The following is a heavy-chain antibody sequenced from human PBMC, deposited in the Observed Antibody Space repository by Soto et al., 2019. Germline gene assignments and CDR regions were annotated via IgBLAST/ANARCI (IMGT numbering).Heavy chain of an antibody. V-gene: IGHV1-18*01. Sequence: QVQLVQSGAEVKKPGASVKVSCKASGYTFTSYGISWVRQAPGQGLEWMGWISAYNGNTNYAQKLQGRVTMTTDTATSTAYMELRSLRSDDTAVYYCARARKGFLKVSGPDYWGQGTLVTVSS. CDR1: GYTFTSYG. CDR3: ARARKGFLKVSGPDY. D-gene: IGHD3-3*01. CDR2: ISAYNGNT. J-gene: IGHJ4*02.